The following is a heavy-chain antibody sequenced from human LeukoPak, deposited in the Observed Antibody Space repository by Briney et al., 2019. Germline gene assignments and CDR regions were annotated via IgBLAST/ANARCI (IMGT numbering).Heavy chain of an antibody. J-gene: IGHJ4*02. Sequence: SETLSLTCTVSGGSITSYYWSWIRQPPGKALEWIGYIYYTGDTNSNPSLKSRVTTSLDTSKNQFSLKLSSVTAADTAVYYCATLDSSSSHWGQGTLVTVSS. V-gene: IGHV4-59*08. CDR1: GGSITSYY. CDR2: IYYTGDT. CDR3: ATLDSSSSH. D-gene: IGHD6-6*01.